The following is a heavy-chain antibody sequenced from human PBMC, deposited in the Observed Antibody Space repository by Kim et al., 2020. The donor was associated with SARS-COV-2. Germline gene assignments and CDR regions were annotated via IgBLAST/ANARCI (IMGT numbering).Heavy chain of an antibody. CDR1: GFTFSSYA. V-gene: IGHV3-30*04. CDR2: ISYDGSNK. J-gene: IGHJ4*02. Sequence: GGSLRLSCAASGFTFSSYAMHWVRQAPGKGLEWVAVISYDGSNKYYADSVKGRFTISRDNSKNTLYLQMNSLRAEDTAVYYCASLGHGGYRRGDYWGQGTLVTVSS. D-gene: IGHD5-12*01. CDR3: ASLGHGGYRRGDY.